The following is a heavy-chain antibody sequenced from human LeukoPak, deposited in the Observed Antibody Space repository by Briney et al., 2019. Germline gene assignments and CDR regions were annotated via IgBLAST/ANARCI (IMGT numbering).Heavy chain of an antibody. V-gene: IGHV4-59*02. CDR2: VYYTGTT. J-gene: IGHJ4*02. Sequence: PSETLSLTCTVSGGSVSGYYWSWIRHPPGKGLEWIGYVYYTGTTNYNPSLNSRVTISVDTSKNQFSLKLSSVTAADTAVYYCAIPSSGYFHEWGQGTLVTVSS. D-gene: IGHD3-22*01. CDR3: AIPSSGYFHE. CDR1: GGSVSGYY.